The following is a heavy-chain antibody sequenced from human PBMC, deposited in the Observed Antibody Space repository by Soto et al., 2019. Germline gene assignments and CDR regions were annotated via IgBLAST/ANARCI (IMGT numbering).Heavy chain of an antibody. D-gene: IGHD1-1*01. Sequence: EVQLVESGGGLIQPGGSLRLSCAASEFTVNSNYMSWVRQTPGKGLEWVSVIYSGGRIKYADSVKCRFTISRDNSKNTRYRQMNSLRADDTAVYYCAIDISMGGRYYGVDVCGQGTTVTVS. CDR2: IYSGGRI. V-gene: IGHV3-53*01. J-gene: IGHJ6*02. CDR3: AIDISMGGRYYGVDV. CDR1: EFTVNSNY.